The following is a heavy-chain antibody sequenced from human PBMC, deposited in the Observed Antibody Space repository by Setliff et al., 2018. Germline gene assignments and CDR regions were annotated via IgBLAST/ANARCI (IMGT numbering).Heavy chain of an antibody. CDR3: ARGRVEMATITPFDY. V-gene: IGHV4-39*07. CDR1: GGSFSRYY. D-gene: IGHD5-12*01. CDR2: IYYSGST. Sequence: SETLSLTCAVYGGSFSRYYWGWIRQPPGKGLEWIGSIYYSGSTYYTPSLRGRVTISVDTSKNQLSLKLTTVRDADTAVYYCARGRVEMATITPFDYWGQGTLVTVSS. J-gene: IGHJ4*02.